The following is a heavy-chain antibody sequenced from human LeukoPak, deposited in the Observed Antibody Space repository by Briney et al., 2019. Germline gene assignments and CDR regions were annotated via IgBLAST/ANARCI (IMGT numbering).Heavy chain of an antibody. V-gene: IGHV4-31*03. CDR3: ARVLDNCGSGGGFDP. D-gene: IGHD3-10*01. Sequence: PSQTLSPTCPVSAGFISSGGYYWSWIRQHPGKGLEWIGYIYYSGSTYYHPSLKSRVTILVDTSKNQFSLKLTSVAAADTAVYCCARVLDNCGSGGGFDPWGQGTLVTVSS. J-gene: IGHJ5*02. CDR2: IYYSGST. CDR1: AGFISSGGYY.